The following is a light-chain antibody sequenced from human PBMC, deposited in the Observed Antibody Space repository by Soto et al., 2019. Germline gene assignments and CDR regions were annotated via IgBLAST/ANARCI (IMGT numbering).Light chain of an antibody. V-gene: IGKV1-9*01. CDR2: AAV. CDR3: QQVNYYPFT. J-gene: IGKJ4*01. Sequence: DSHLTQSPSLLSASVGDRVTITCRASQGISQYVAWYQQKPGKAPKLLVYAAVVLQDGVPSRFSVTGSAKEFIRIINGLQPEDFATYYCQQVNYYPFTFGGGTRVEIK. CDR1: QGISQY.